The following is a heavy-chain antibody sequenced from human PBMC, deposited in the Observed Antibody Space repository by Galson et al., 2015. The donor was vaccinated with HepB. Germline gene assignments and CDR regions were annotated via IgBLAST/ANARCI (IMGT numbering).Heavy chain of an antibody. CDR3: ARGLYCYGSGSYCADAFDI. V-gene: IGHV3-11*04. CDR2: ISTSNSTI. J-gene: IGHJ3*02. Sequence: SLRLSCAGSGFTFSDHYMNWIRQAPGKGLEWLSYISTSNSTIYYADSVKGRFSISRDNAKNSLYLQMNRLRAEDTAVYYCARGLYCYGSGSYCADAFDIWGQGTMVTVSS. CDR1: GFTFSDHY. D-gene: IGHD3-10*01.